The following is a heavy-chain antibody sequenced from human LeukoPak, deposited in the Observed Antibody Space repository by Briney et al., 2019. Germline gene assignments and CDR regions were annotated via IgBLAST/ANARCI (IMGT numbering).Heavy chain of an antibody. J-gene: IGHJ4*02. Sequence: GRSLRLSSTASAFMSNNFCPSWGRQPPGKGLEWVSAIGMGDDTYYADAVRGRFTISRDNSKNTLFLQMNSLSAVDTAIYYCAKGFYGSGSSYFDAWGQGILVSVCS. CDR1: AFMSNNFC. CDR3: AKGFYGSGSSYFDA. CDR2: IGMGDDT. V-gene: IGHV3-23*01. D-gene: IGHD3-10*01.